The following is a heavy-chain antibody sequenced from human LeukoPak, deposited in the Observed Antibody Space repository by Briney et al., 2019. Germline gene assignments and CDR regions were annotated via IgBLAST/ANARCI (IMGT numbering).Heavy chain of an antibody. D-gene: IGHD1-1*01. CDR2: ISSSSSYI. V-gene: IGHV3-21*01. J-gene: IGHJ4*02. Sequence: KPGGSLRLSCAASGFTFSSHSMNWVRQAPGKGLEWVSSISSSSSYIYYADSVKGRFTISRDNAKNSLYLQMNSLRAEDTAVYYCARVSTEELDYWGQGTLVTVSS. CDR3: ARVSTEELDY. CDR1: GFTFSSHS.